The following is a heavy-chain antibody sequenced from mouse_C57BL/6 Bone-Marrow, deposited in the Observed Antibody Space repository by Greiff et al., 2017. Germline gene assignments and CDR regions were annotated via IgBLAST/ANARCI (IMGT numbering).Heavy chain of an antibody. J-gene: IGHJ1*03. V-gene: IGHV1-19*01. CDR2: INPYNGGT. Sequence: DVQLQESGPVLVKPGASVKMSCKASGYTFTDYYMNWVKQSHGKSLEWIGVINPYNGGTSYNQKFKGKATLTVDKSSSTAYMELNRLTSEDSAVYYCARPHYYGSFYWYFDVWGTGTTVTVSS. CDR3: ARPHYYGSFYWYFDV. D-gene: IGHD1-1*01. CDR1: GYTFTDYY.